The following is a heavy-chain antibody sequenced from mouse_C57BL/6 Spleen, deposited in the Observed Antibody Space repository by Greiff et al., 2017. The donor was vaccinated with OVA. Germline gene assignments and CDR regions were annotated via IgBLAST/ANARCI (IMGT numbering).Heavy chain of an antibody. CDR3: ARRDYGRDLDY. V-gene: IGHV5-17*01. D-gene: IGHD1-1*01. Sequence: EVMLVESGGGLVKPGGSLKLSCAASGFTFSDYGMHWVRQAPEKGLEWVAYISSGSSTIYYAETVKGRFTISRDNAKNTLFLQMTSLRSEDTAMYYCARRDYGRDLDYWGQGTTLTVSS. J-gene: IGHJ2*01. CDR2: ISSGSSTI. CDR1: GFTFSDYG.